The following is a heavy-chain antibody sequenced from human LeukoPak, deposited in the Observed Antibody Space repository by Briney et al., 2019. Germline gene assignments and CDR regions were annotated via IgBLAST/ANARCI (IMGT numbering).Heavy chain of an antibody. V-gene: IGHV4-39*07. J-gene: IGHJ6*02. CDR2: IYHNGNT. D-gene: IGHD3-10*01. CDR3: ARDSGVSNNGIDV. Sequence: SETLSLTCTVSGASITSSGVYWVWIRQPPGTGLEWIGSIYHNGNTYYNPSLKIRVTMSVDTSKKQSSLKLRSVTAADTAMYYCARDSGVSNNGIDVWGQGTTVTVSS. CDR1: GASITSSGVY.